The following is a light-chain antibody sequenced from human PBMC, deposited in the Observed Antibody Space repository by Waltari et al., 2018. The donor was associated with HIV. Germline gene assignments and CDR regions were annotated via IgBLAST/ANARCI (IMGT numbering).Light chain of an antibody. CDR2: DVF. J-gene: IGLJ2*01. Sequence: QSALTQPASVSGSPGQSITISCTGTSSDIGAYEYVSWYRQHPDKAPQLLIYDVFYRPSDVSLRFAGSKSGNTASLTFSGLQAEDESVYSCSRYTTTNTIIFGGGTKLTVL. CDR3: SRYTTTNTII. V-gene: IGLV2-14*03. CDR1: SSDIGAYEY.